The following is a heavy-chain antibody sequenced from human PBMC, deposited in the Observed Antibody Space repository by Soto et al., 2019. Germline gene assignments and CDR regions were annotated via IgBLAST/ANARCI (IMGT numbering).Heavy chain of an antibody. CDR3: AQNCGVDCHSVFFY. V-gene: IGHV3-23*01. CDR1: GFTFSNYA. CDR2: ISGGGGSS. D-gene: IGHD2-21*02. J-gene: IGHJ4*02. Sequence: EVQLLESGGGLVQPGGSLRLSCAASGFTFSNYAMSWVRQAPGKGLEWVSGISGGGGSSYYADSVKGRFTISRHNSKNTLYLQMSSLRAEDTAGYYCAQNCGVDCHSVFFYWGQGTLVIVSS.